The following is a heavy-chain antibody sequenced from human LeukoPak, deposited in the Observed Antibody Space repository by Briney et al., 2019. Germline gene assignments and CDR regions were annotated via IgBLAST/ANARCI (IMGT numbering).Heavy chain of an antibody. D-gene: IGHD5-18*01. CDR1: GGTFSSYA. V-gene: IGHV1-69*01. CDR3: ARVFFGDTAMVSRFNWFDP. Sequence: SVKVSCKASGGTFSSYAISWVRQAPGQGLEWMGGIIPIFGTANYAQKFQGRVTITADESTSTAYMELSSLRPEDTAVYYCARVFFGDTAMVSRFNWFDPWGQGTLVTVSS. CDR2: IIPIFGTA. J-gene: IGHJ5*02.